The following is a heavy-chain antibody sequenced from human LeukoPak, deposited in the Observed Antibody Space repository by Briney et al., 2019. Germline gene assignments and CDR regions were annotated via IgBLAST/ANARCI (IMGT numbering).Heavy chain of an antibody. V-gene: IGHV3-53*01. Sequence: GGSLRLSFPASGFTVSTYYMNWFGQAPGKGLECVSVIYSGGSTYYADSVKGRFTVSRDNSKNTLYLQMNSLRAEDTAMYYCARGLGYCTSTTGLLPFDYWGQGTLVTVSS. D-gene: IGHD2-8*01. CDR1: GFTVSTYY. CDR3: ARGLGYCTSTTGLLPFDY. J-gene: IGHJ4*02. CDR2: IYSGGST.